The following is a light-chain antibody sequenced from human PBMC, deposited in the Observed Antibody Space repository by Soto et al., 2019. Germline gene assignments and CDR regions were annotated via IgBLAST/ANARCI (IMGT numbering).Light chain of an antibody. Sequence: EIVLTQSPATLSLSPGERATLSCRASQSVSSYLAWYQQKLGQAPRLLFYDASNRATGIPARFSGSGSGTDFTLTISSLEPEDFAIYYCQQRSNWPPVTFGGGTKVEIK. CDR1: QSVSSY. CDR3: QQRSNWPPVT. CDR2: DAS. J-gene: IGKJ4*01. V-gene: IGKV3-11*01.